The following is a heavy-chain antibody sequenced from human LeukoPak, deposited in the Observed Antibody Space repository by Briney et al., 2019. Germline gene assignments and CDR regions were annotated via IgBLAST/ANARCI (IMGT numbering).Heavy chain of an antibody. V-gene: IGHV1-2*02. D-gene: IGHD4-11*01. J-gene: IGHJ2*01. CDR3: ARGGPSPTTVTSNWYFDL. Sequence: ASVNVSCKASGCTFTDYYMHWVRQAPGQGLEWMGWIDPNSGGTKYAQRFQGRVTMTRDTSITTAYMELSRLRSDDTAVYYCARGGPSPTTVTSNWYFDLWGRGTLVTVSS. CDR2: IDPNSGGT. CDR1: GCTFTDYY.